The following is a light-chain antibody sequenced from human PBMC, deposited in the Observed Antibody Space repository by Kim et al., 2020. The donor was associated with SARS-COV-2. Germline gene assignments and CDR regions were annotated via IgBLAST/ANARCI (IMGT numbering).Light chain of an antibody. J-gene: IGLJ2*01. CDR3: QAWDSSTVV. V-gene: IGLV3-1*01. CDR2: QDT. CDR1: KLGDKY. Sequence: VSPGQTASITCSGDKLGDKYACWYQQKPGQSPVLVIYQDTKRPSGIPERFSGSNSGNTTTLTISGTQAMDEADYYCQAWDSSTVVFGGGTKLTVL.